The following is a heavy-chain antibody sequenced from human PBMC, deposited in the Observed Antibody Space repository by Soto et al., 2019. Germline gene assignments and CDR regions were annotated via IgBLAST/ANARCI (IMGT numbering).Heavy chain of an antibody. V-gene: IGHV1-69*06. CDR2: IIPIFGTP. CDR1: GGTFNNYA. D-gene: IGHD2-21*02. Sequence: QVQLVQSGAEVKKPGSSVKVSCKASGGTFNNYAISWVRQAPGQGLEWLGGIIPIFGTPQYAQRFQGRVTITADKSTDTVYLELRSDDAAVYYCARSEYTDFNFYAMDVWGQGTTVTVSS. CDR3: ARSEYTDFNFYAMDV. J-gene: IGHJ6*02.